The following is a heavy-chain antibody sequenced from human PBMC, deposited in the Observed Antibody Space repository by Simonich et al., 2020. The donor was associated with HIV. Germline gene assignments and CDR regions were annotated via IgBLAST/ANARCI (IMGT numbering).Heavy chain of an antibody. V-gene: IGHV4-34*01. CDR3: ARTYYYDSSGYYAGWFDP. CDR2: INHSGST. CDR1: GGSFSGYY. J-gene: IGHJ5*02. D-gene: IGHD3-22*01. Sequence: QVQLQQWGAGLLKPSETLSFTCAVYGGSFSGYYWIWIRQPPGKGLEWIGEINHSGSTNYNPSLKSRVTISVDTSKNQFSLKLSSVTAADTAVYYCARTYYYDSSGYYAGWFDPWGQGTLVTVSS.